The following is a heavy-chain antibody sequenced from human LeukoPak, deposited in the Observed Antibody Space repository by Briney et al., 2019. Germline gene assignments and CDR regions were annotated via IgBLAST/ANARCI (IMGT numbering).Heavy chain of an antibody. CDR1: GYGFTSYW. CDR2: IYPGDSDT. V-gene: IGHV5-51*01. J-gene: IGHJ4*02. Sequence: GESLQISSKGSGYGFTSYWIGWVRPMPGKGREWMGIIYPGDSDTRYSPSFQGQVTISADKSISTAYLQWSSLKASDTAMYYCARHIYPPNAYDILTGPSDYWGQGTLVTVSS. CDR3: ARHIYPPNAYDILTGPSDY. D-gene: IGHD3-9*01.